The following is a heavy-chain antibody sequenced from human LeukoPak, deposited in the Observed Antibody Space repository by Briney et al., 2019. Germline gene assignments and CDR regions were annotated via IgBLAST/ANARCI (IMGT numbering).Heavy chain of an antibody. J-gene: IGHJ6*03. CDR1: GYTFTSYG. CDR3: ARVSRSGSTIVYYYYYYMDV. D-gene: IGHD3-10*01. CDR2: ISAYNGNT. V-gene: IGHV1-18*01. Sequence: ASVKVSCKASGYTFTSYGISWVRQAPGQGLEWMGWISAYNGNTNYAQKLQGRVTMTTDTSTSTAYVELRSLRSDDTAVYYCARVSRSGSTIVYYYYYYMDVWGKGTTVTISS.